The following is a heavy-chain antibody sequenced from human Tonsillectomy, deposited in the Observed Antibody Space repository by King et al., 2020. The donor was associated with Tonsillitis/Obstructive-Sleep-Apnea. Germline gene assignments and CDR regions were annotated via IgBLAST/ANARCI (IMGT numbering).Heavy chain of an antibody. D-gene: IGHD3-9*01. CDR3: TAEYFDILTGYYTHY. V-gene: IGHV3-15*01. CDR1: GFTFSNAW. J-gene: IGHJ4*02. Sequence: LVESGGGLVKPGGSLRLSCAASGFTFSNAWMSWVRQAPGKGLEWVGRIKSKTDGGTTDYAAPVKGRFTISRDDSKNMLYLQMNSLKTEDTAVYYCTAEYFDILTGYYTHYWGQGTLVTGSS. CDR2: IKSKTDGGTT.